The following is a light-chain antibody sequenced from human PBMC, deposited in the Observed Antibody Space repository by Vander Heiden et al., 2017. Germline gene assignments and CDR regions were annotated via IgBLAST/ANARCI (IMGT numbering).Light chain of an antibody. CDR2: TNN. Sequence: QSGLTQPPSASGTPGQRVSISCSGGSSNIGSNTVNWYQQLPGTAPKLLIYTNNQRPSGVPDRFSASKSGTSASLAISGLQSEDEADYYCATWDDSLNGPVFGGGTKLTVL. J-gene: IGLJ3*02. CDR1: SSNIGSNT. CDR3: ATWDDSLNGPV. V-gene: IGLV1-44*01.